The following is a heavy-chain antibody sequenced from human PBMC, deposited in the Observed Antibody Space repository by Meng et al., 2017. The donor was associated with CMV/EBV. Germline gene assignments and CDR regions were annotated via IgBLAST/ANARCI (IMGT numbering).Heavy chain of an antibody. V-gene: IGHV4-39*07. CDR1: GGSISSSSYY. CDR3: ARDSTIFGVDARGMDV. CDR2: IYYSGST. Sequence: SETLSLTCTVSGGSISSSSYYWGWIRQPPGKGLEWIGSIYYSGSTYYNPSLKSRVTISVDTSKNQFSLKLSSVTAADTAVYYCARDSTIFGVDARGMDVWGQGTTVTVSS. J-gene: IGHJ6*02. D-gene: IGHD3-3*01.